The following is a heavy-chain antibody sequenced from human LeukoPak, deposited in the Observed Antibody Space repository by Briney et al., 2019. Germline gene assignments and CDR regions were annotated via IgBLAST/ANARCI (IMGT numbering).Heavy chain of an antibody. CDR3: ARESSTWNSFEY. J-gene: IGHJ4*02. V-gene: IGHV4-39*07. CDR1: GGSITSSLYY. CDR2: INDSGDT. Sequence: PSETLSLTCTVSGGSITSSLYYWGWIRQSPGRGLEWVGQINDSGDTDYNPSLKSRVTISIDTSKKQFSLRLRSVTAADTALYYCARESSTWNSFEYWGQGTAVTVSS. D-gene: IGHD6-6*01.